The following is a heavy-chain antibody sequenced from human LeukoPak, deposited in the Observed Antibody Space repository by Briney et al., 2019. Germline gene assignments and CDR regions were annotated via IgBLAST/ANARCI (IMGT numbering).Heavy chain of an antibody. CDR1: GLTFSTYW. CDR3: ARGGRFAYFDY. V-gene: IGHV3-74*01. J-gene: IGHJ4*02. Sequence: GGSLRLSCEASGLTFSTYWMHWVRQALGKGLVWVSRIDSDGNITNYADFVKGRFTISRDNAKNTLFLQMNSLRVEDTAVYYCARGGRFAYFDYWGQGALVTVSS. CDR2: IDSDGNIT. D-gene: IGHD3-10*01.